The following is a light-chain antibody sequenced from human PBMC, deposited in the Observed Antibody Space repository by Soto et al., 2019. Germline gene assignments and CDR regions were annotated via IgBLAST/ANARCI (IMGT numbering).Light chain of an antibody. Sequence: DIVMTQSPYSLAVALFDICTINCNSSQSVLYSSNNKNYLNWYQQKPGKAPKLLIYAASSLQSGVPSRFSGSGSGTDFTLTISNLQPEDFATYYCQQLNAYPLTFGQGTRLEIK. V-gene: IGKV4-1*01. CDR2: AAS. CDR3: QQLNAYPLT. J-gene: IGKJ5*01. CDR1: QSVLYSSNNKNY.